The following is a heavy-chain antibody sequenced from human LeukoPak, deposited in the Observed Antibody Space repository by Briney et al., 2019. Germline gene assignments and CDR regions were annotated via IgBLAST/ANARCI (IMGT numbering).Heavy chain of an antibody. V-gene: IGHV3-74*01. CDR3: ARYDYYDSSGYKIAEYFQH. CDR2: INSDGSST. D-gene: IGHD3-22*01. J-gene: IGHJ1*01. CDR1: GFTFSSYW. Sequence: PGGSLRLSCAASGFTFSSYWMHWVRQGPGKGLVWVSRINSDGSSTSYADSVRGRFTISRDNAKNTLYLQMNSLRAEDTAVYYCARYDYYDSSGYKIAEYFQHWGQGTLVTVSS.